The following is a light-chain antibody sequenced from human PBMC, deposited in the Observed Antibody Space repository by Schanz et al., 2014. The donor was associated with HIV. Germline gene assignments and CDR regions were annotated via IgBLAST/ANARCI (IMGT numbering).Light chain of an antibody. Sequence: QSVLTQPPSLSGAPGQRVTISCTGNRSNLGAGYDVHWYQLRPGTAPKLLIYANYNRPSGVPDRFSGSKSGTSASLAISGLRSEDEADYYCAAWDDSLSGWVFGGGTKLTV. CDR1: RSNLGAGYD. J-gene: IGLJ3*02. CDR2: ANY. CDR3: AAWDDSLSGWV. V-gene: IGLV1-40*01.